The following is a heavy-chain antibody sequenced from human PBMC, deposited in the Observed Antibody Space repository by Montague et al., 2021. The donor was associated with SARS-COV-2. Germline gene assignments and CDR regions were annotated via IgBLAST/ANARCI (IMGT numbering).Heavy chain of an antibody. CDR1: AGSFSDYS. Sequence: SETLSLTCAVYAGSFSDYSWTWIRQPPGKGLEWIGEINHRGSTNYNPSLKSRVTISVDTSKNQFSLKMTAVTAADTAVYYCARGRQHINMVVVVVTGGEYCFDFWGQGTLVAVSS. V-gene: IGHV4-34*01. D-gene: IGHD3-22*01. CDR3: ARGRQHINMVVVVVTGGEYCFDF. J-gene: IGHJ4*02. CDR2: INHRGST.